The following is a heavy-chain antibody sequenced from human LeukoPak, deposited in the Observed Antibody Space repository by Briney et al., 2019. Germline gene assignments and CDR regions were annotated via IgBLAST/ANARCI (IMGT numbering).Heavy chain of an antibody. CDR2: ISSSSSTI. Sequence: GGSLRLSCAASGFTFSSYSMNWVRQAPGKGLEWVSYISSSSSTIYYADSVKGRFTISRDNAKNSLYLQMNSLRAEDTAVYYCAKSVDGSGRDHWGQGTLVTVSS. D-gene: IGHD3-10*01. CDR3: AKSVDGSGRDH. V-gene: IGHV3-48*01. J-gene: IGHJ4*02. CDR1: GFTFSSYS.